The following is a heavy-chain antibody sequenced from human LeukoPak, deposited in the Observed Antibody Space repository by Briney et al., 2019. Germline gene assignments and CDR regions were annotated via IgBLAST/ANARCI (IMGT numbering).Heavy chain of an antibody. Sequence: GGSLRLSCAASGFAFRSYVVNWVRQAPGKGLEWVSSISASGSDVKYADSVTGRFTVSRDNAKSSLYLEMNSLRAEGTAVYYCARRTAAGPFDYWGQGTLVTVSS. CDR3: ARRTAAGPFDY. V-gene: IGHV3-21*01. D-gene: IGHD6-13*01. J-gene: IGHJ4*02. CDR2: ISASGSDV. CDR1: GFAFRSYV.